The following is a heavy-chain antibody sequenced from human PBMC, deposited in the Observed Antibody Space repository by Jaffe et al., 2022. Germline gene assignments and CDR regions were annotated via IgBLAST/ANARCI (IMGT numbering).Heavy chain of an antibody. CDR2: ISSSGSTI. CDR1: GFTFSSYE. J-gene: IGHJ2*01. Sequence: EVQLVESGGGLVQPGGSLRLSCAASGFTFSSYEMNWVRQAPGKGLEWVSYISSSGSTIYYADSVKGRFTISRDNAKNSLYLQMNSLRAEDTAVYYCARVFYYYDSSGYYPHYWYFDLWGRGTLVTVSS. D-gene: IGHD3-22*01. CDR3: ARVFYYYDSSGYYPHYWYFDL. V-gene: IGHV3-48*03.